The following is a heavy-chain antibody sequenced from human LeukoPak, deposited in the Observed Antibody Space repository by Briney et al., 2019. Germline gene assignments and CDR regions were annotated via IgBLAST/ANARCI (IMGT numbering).Heavy chain of an antibody. Sequence: GGSLRLSCAASGFTFSSYSMNWVRQAPGKGREWVSYISSSSSTIYYADSVKGRFTISRDNAKNSLYLQMNSLRAEDTAVYYCSRDCEWCGSGSYPTLLFRYYGMDVWGQGTTVTVSS. CDR3: SRDCEWCGSGSYPTLLFRYYGMDV. D-gene: IGHD3-10*01. CDR1: GFTFSSYS. J-gene: IGHJ6*02. V-gene: IGHV3-48*01. CDR2: ISSSSSTI.